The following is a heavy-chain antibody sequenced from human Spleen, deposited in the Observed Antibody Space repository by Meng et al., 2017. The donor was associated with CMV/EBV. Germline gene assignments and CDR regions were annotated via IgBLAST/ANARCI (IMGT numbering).Heavy chain of an antibody. CDR1: GGSISSYY. J-gene: IGHJ6*03. Sequence: QWQLEGSGPGLVKPSGTLSLTCAVSGGSISSYYWTWIRQPAGKGLEWIGHIFTSGSTNYNPSLKSRVTMSVDTSKNQFSLKLSSVTAADTAVYYCARGGAAAATGYYYYYYYMDVWGKGTTVTVSS. CDR3: ARGGAAAATGYYYYYYYMDV. V-gene: IGHV4-4*07. D-gene: IGHD6-13*01. CDR2: IFTSGST.